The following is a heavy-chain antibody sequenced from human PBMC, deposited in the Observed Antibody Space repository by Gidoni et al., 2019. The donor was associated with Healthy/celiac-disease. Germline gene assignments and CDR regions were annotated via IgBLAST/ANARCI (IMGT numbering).Heavy chain of an antibody. CDR2: IYYSGST. CDR3: ARGVVPAALYYYYYGMDV. CDR1: GGSISSGGYY. V-gene: IGHV4-31*03. D-gene: IGHD2-2*01. Sequence: QVQLQESGPGLVKPSQTLSLTCTVSGGSISSGGYYWSWLRQHPGKGLEWIGYIYYSGSTYYNPSLKSRVTISVDTSKNQFSLKLSSVTAADTAVYYCARGVVPAALYYYYYGMDVWGQGTTVTVSS. J-gene: IGHJ6*02.